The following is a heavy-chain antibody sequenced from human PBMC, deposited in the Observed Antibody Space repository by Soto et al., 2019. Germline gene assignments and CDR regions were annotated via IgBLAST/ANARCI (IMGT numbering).Heavy chain of an antibody. J-gene: IGHJ4*02. CDR2: ISYDGGDR. V-gene: IGHV3-30*03. D-gene: IGHD3-16*01. CDR1: GFTFGNYG. Sequence: QVQLVESGGGVVPPGRSLRLSCAGSGFTFGNYGMHWLRQAPGKGLEWLTVISYDGGDRYYADSVKGRFAISRDNSKKPLYLQMNSLRVENSAVFSCARAGGAPKTPLAYWGRVSRSPSPQ. CDR3: ARAGGAPKTPLAY.